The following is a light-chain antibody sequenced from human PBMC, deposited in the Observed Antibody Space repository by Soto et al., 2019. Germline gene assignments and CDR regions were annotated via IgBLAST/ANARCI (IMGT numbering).Light chain of an antibody. Sequence: EIVLTQSPGTLSLSPGERATLSCRASQSVPKNCLAWYQHKPGQAPRLLIYGPSSRATGIPDRFSGSGSGTDFTLSISRLEPEDFAVYYCHQYATSPQTFGQGTKVEIK. CDR1: QSVPKNC. CDR3: HQYATSPQT. V-gene: IGKV3-20*01. J-gene: IGKJ1*01. CDR2: GPS.